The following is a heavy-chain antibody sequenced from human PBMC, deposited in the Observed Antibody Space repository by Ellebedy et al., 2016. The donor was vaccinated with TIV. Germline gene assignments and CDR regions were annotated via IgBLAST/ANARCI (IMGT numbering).Heavy chain of an antibody. V-gene: IGHV3-7*04. Sequence: PGGSLRLSCTASGFTFGTLWMSWVRQAPGKALEWVAKIKEDGSEKFYVDSVEGRFSISRDNAKNSLYLEMNRLRVEETAIYFCARDIYTCMEISDRWGQGTLVTVSS. CDR1: GFTFGTLW. J-gene: IGHJ1*01. D-gene: IGHD3-22*01. CDR3: ARDIYTCMEISDR. CDR2: IKEDGSEK.